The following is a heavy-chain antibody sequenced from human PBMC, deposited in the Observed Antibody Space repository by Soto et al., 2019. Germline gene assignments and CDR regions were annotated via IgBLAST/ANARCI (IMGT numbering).Heavy chain of an antibody. CDR3: ARENYGDDAFDI. CDR1: GFTFDTYW. CDR2: IKQDGSQR. Sequence: GGSLRLSCAASGFTFDTYWMTWVRQAPGKGLEWVANIKQDGSQRYYLDSVKGRFTISRDNAKNSLYLQMNSLRAEDTAVYYCARENYGDDAFDIWGQGTMVTVSS. J-gene: IGHJ3*02. D-gene: IGHD4-17*01. V-gene: IGHV3-7*01.